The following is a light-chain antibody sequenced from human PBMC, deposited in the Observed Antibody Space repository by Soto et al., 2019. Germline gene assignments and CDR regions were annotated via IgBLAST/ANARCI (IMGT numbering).Light chain of an antibody. Sequence: DLQMTQSPSSLSASVGDRVTITCQASQDISNYLNWYQQKPGKAPKLLIYDASNLETGVPSRFSGSGSGTDFTFTISSLQPEDIATYYCQQYDNLLGFGQGTKVEIK. V-gene: IGKV1-33*01. CDR1: QDISNY. CDR3: QQYDNLLG. CDR2: DAS. J-gene: IGKJ1*01.